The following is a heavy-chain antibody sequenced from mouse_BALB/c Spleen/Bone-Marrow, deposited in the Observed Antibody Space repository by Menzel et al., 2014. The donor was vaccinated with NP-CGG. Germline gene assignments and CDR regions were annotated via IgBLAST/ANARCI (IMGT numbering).Heavy chain of an antibody. J-gene: IGHJ4*01. CDR3: ARGGIRYAMDY. V-gene: IGHV1-39*01. D-gene: IGHD2-4*01. CDR2: IDPYYGGT. CDR1: GYSFTGYN. Sequence: EVQLQQSGPELGKPGASVKISCTASGYSFTGYNMNWVKQSNGKSPEWIGNIDPYYGGTTYNQKFKDKATLTVDKSSSTAYMQLKSLTSEDSAVYYCARGGIRYAMDYWGQGTSVTVSS.